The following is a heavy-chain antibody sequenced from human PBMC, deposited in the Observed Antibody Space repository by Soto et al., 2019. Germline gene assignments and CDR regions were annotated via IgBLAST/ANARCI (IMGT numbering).Heavy chain of an antibody. CDR2: VSAGGDRT. Sequence: DVQLLESGGHLVQPGGSLRLSCAASGFTFSSYAMSWVRQAPGKGLEWVSSVSAGGDRTYYSDSVKGRFTISRDNSNNALFLQMNSLRIEDTALYYCARGDRGGSGSPASYYYAGLDVWGQGTTVNAS. J-gene: IGHJ6*02. V-gene: IGHV3-23*01. D-gene: IGHD3-10*01. CDR3: ARGDRGGSGSPASYYYAGLDV. CDR1: GFTFSSYA.